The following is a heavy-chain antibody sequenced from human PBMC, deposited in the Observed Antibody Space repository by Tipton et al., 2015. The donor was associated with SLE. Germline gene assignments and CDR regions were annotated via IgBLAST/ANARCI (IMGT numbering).Heavy chain of an antibody. J-gene: IGHJ4*02. CDR2: ISDSGSDT. V-gene: IGHV3-23*01. Sequence: SLRLSCAASGFTFSRYAMTWVRQAPGKGLQWVSAISDSGSDTYYADSVKGRFTISRDNSKNTLYLQMNSLRAEDTAVYYCAKDSPPVEHSSLYYFDSWGQGTLVTVSS. CDR1: GFTFSRYA. CDR3: AKDSPPVEHSSLYYFDS. D-gene: IGHD3-22*01.